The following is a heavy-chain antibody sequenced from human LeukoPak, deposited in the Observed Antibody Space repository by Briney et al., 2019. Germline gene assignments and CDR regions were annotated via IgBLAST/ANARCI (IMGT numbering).Heavy chain of an antibody. J-gene: IGHJ4*02. CDR1: GGSISSYY. D-gene: IGHD6-6*01. Sequence: MPSETLSLTCTVSGGSISSYYWSWIRQPPGKGLEWIGYIYYSGSTNYNPSLKSRVTISVDTSKNQFSLKLSSVTAADTAVYYCASQYSSSSPFFAYWGQGTLVTVSS. V-gene: IGHV4-59*01. CDR3: ASQYSSSSPFFAY. CDR2: IYYSGST.